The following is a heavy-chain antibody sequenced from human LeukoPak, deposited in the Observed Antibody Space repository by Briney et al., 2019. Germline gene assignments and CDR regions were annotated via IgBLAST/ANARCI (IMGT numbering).Heavy chain of an antibody. CDR1: GGSISSGDYY. Sequence: SETLSLTCTVSGGSISSGDYYWSWIRQPPGKGLEWIGYIYYSGSTYYNPSLKGRVTISVDTSKNQFSLKLSSVTAADTAVYYCARASMSYDSSDWGQGTLVTVSS. V-gene: IGHV4-30-4*01. CDR3: ARASMSYDSSD. CDR2: IYYSGST. J-gene: IGHJ4*02. D-gene: IGHD3-22*01.